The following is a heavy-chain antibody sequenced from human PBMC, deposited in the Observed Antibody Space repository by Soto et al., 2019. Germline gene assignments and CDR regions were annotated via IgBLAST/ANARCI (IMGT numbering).Heavy chain of an antibody. CDR3: AKDIQSAAAGIGYYYGMDV. CDR1: GFTFSSYA. Sequence: EVQLLESGGGLVQPGGSLRLSCAASGFTFSSYAMSWVRQAPGKGLEWVSAISGSGGSTYYADSVKGRFTNSRDNSKNTLYLQMNSLRAEDTAVYYCAKDIQSAAAGIGYYYGMDVWGQGTTVTVSS. D-gene: IGHD6-13*01. CDR2: ISGSGGST. V-gene: IGHV3-23*01. J-gene: IGHJ6*02.